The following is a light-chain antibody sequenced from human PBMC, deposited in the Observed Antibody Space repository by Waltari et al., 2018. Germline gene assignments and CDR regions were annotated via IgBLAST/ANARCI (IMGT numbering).Light chain of an antibody. V-gene: IGLV1-44*01. Sequence: QSVLTQPPSASETPGQRVFISCSGSSSNIGSNTVVWYQQLPGTAPKLLIYSNTQRPSGVPDRFSGSKSGTSASLAISALQAEDEAEYYCATWDDSLNGWEFGGGTKLTVI. CDR3: ATWDDSLNGWE. CDR2: SNT. J-gene: IGLJ3*02. CDR1: SSNIGSNT.